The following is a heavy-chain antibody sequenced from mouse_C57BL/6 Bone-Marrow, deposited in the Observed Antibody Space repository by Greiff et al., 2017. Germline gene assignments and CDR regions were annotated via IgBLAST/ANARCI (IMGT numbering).Heavy chain of an antibody. D-gene: IGHD2-5*01. J-gene: IGHJ4*01. CDR1: GYTFTSYW. CDR2: IDPSDSYT. Sequence: QVQLQQPGAELVKPGASVKLSCKASGYTFTSYWMQWVKPRPGQGLEWIGEIDPSDSYTYYNQKFKGKATLTVDTSYSTAYMQLSSLTSEDSEVYDYARVNSNYAMDYWGQGTSVTVSS. V-gene: IGHV1-50*01. CDR3: ARVNSNYAMDY.